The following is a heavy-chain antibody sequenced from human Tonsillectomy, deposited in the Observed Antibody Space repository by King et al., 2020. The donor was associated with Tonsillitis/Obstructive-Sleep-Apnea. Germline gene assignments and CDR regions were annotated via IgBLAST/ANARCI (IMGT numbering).Heavy chain of an antibody. CDR3: ARDRGEPAAGNLQNRFDP. CDR2: IYYSGGT. CDR1: GGSISSYY. J-gene: IGHJ5*02. Sequence: HVQLQESGPGLVKPSETLSLTCTVSGGSISSYYWSWIRQPPGKGLEWIGYIYYSGGTNYNPSLKSRVTISVDTSKNQFSLKLSSVTAADTAVYYFARDRGEPAAGNLQNRFDPWGQGTLVTVSS. V-gene: IGHV4-59*01. D-gene: IGHD6-13*01.